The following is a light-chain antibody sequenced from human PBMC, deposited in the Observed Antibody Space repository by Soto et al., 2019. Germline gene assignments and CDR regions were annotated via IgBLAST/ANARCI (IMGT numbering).Light chain of an antibody. CDR1: SSNIGSNY. CDR3: GAWDDSLSGVV. CDR2: RNS. J-gene: IGLJ2*01. Sequence: QAVVTQPPSASGTPGQRVTISCSGSSSNIGSNYVYWYQQLPGTVPQLLIYRNSERPSGVPDRFSGSKSGTSASLAISGLRSEDEADYYCGAWDDSLSGVVFGGGTKLTVL. V-gene: IGLV1-47*01.